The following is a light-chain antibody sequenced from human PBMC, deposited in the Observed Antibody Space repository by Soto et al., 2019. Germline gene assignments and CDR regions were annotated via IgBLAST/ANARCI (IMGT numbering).Light chain of an antibody. V-gene: IGLV2-14*01. Sequence: QSALTQPASVSGSPGQSITISCTATSSDVGSFNYVSWYQHHPGKAPKLMIYEVTSRPSGVSNRFSGSKSGNTASLTISGLQAEGEADYYCVSYATSTTLYVFGSGTKVTVL. CDR2: EVT. J-gene: IGLJ1*01. CDR3: VSYATSTTLYV. CDR1: SSDVGSFNY.